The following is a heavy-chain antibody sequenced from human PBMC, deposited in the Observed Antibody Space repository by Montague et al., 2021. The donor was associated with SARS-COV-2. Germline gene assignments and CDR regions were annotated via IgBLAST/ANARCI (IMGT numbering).Heavy chain of an antibody. J-gene: IGHJ6*02. CDR3: ARFEYRLLFIASYYGIDV. CDR2: VSHSGST. Sequence: SETLSLTCAVYGGSFSGYYWSWIRQPPGKGLEWIGEVSHSGSTNYNPSLKSRVTISIDTSKNQFSLKLSSVTAADTAVYYGARFEYRLLFIASYYGIDVWGQGTTVTVSS. D-gene: IGHD2-2*01. V-gene: IGHV4-34*01. CDR1: GGSFSGYY.